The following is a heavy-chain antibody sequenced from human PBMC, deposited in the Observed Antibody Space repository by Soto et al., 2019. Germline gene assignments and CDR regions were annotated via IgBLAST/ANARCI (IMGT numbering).Heavy chain of an antibody. D-gene: IGHD6-13*01. J-gene: IGHJ6*02. Sequence: QVQLVQSGAEVKKPGASVKVSCKASGYTFTSYGISWVRQAPGQGLEWMGWISAYNGNTNYAQKLQGRVTMTTDTSTRTDYKELRSLRSADTAVYYCARVDLGIAAPAPYGMDVWCQGTTVTVS. V-gene: IGHV1-18*01. CDR2: ISAYNGNT. CDR1: GYTFTSYG. CDR3: ARVDLGIAAPAPYGMDV.